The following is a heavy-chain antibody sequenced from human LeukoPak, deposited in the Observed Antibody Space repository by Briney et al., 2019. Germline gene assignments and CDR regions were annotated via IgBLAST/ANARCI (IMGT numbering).Heavy chain of an antibody. CDR3: ARWGRDIVVVPAASSAYYYYYYMDV. CDR2: ISWDGGST. J-gene: IGHJ6*03. CDR1: GFTFDDYT. V-gene: IGHV3-43*01. Sequence: GGSLRLSCAASGFTFDDYTMYWVRHAPGKGLEWVSLISWDGGSTYYADSVKGRFTISRDNSKNSLYLQMNSLRTEDTAVYYCARWGRDIVVVPAASSAYYYYYYMDVWGKGTTVTISS. D-gene: IGHD2-2*01.